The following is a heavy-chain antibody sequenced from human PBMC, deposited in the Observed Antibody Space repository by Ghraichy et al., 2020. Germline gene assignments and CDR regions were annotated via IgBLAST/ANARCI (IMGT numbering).Heavy chain of an antibody. CDR1: GGSVSSGSYY. Sequence: SETLSLTCTVSGGSVSSGSYYWSWIRQPPGKGLEWIGYIYYSGSTNYNPSLKSRVTISVDTSKNQFSLKLSSVTAADTAVYYCARVGTSCQIDYWGQGTLVTVSS. D-gene: IGHD2-2*01. CDR3: ARVGTSCQIDY. J-gene: IGHJ4*02. CDR2: IYYSGST. V-gene: IGHV4-61*01.